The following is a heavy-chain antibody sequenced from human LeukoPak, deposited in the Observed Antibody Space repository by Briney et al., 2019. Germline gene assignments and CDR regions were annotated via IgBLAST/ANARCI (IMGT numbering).Heavy chain of an antibody. J-gene: IGHJ4*02. D-gene: IGHD6-6*01. CDR3: ARDEYSSSPGYFDY. CDR2: IYSGGST. V-gene: IGHV3-53*01. Sequence: PGGCLRLSCAASGFTVSSNYMSWVRQAPGKGLEWVSVIYSGGSTYYADSVKGRFTISRDNAKNSLYLQMNSLRAEDTAVYYCARDEYSSSPGYFDYWGQGTLVTVSS. CDR1: GFTVSSNY.